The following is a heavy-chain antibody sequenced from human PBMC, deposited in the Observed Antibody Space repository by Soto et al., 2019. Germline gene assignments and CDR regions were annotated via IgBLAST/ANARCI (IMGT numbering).Heavy chain of an antibody. CDR2: ISSSSSYI. D-gene: IGHD2-2*01. CDR3: ARGLDIVVVPSF. J-gene: IGHJ1*01. CDR1: GFTFSSYS. Sequence: PGGSLRLSCAASGFTFSSYSMNWVRQAPGKGLEWVSSISSSSSYIYYADSVKGRFTISRDNAKNSLYLQMNSLRAEDTAVYYCARGLDIVVVPSFWGQGTLVTVSS. V-gene: IGHV3-21*01.